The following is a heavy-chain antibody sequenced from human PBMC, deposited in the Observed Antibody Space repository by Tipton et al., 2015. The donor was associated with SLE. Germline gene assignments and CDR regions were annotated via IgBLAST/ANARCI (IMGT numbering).Heavy chain of an antibody. Sequence: SLRLSCAASGLTVKSNYMTWVRQAPGKGLEWVSVIYSGGSTYYADSVKGRFTISRDNSKNTLYLQMNSLRAEDTAVYYCAAGLLWFGECYYWGQGALVTVSS. CDR2: IYSGGST. J-gene: IGHJ4*02. CDR3: AAGLLWFGECYY. D-gene: IGHD3-10*01. CDR1: GLTVKSNY. V-gene: IGHV3-66*02.